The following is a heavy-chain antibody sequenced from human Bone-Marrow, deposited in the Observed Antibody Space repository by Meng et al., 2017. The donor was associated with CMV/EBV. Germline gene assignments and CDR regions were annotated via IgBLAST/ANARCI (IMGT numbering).Heavy chain of an antibody. J-gene: IGHJ4*02. D-gene: IGHD2-21*01. Sequence: SETLSLTCAVYGGSVSGYYWSWIRQPPGKGLEWIGEINHSGSTNYNPSLKSRVTISVDTSKNQFSLKLSSVTAADTAVYYCARSPYCGGDCYFLPFDYWGQGPLVTVSS. CDR2: INHSGST. CDR1: GGSVSGYY. V-gene: IGHV4-34*01. CDR3: ARSPYCGGDCYFLPFDY.